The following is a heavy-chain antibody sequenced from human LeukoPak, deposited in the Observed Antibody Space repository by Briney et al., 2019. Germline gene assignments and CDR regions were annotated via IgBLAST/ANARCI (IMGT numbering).Heavy chain of an antibody. D-gene: IGHD3-10*01. V-gene: IGHV3-7*01. CDR1: GFTFSSFW. J-gene: IGHJ4*02. Sequence: GGSLRLSCAASGFTFSSFWMSWVRQAPGKGLEWVANIKQDGSEKYYVDSVKGRFTISRDNAKNSLYLQMNSLRAEDTAVYYCGREDYYGSSSTDYWGQGTLVTVSS. CDR2: IKQDGSEK. CDR3: GREDYYGSSSTDY.